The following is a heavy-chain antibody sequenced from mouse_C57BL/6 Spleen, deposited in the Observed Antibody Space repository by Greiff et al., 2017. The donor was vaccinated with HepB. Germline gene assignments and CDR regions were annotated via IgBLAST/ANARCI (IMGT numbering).Heavy chain of an antibody. CDR1: GYAFSSSW. V-gene: IGHV1-82*01. CDR3: ARSGYSNYDGAWFAY. D-gene: IGHD2-5*01. J-gene: IGHJ3*01. CDR2: IYPGDGDT. Sequence: VQLQESGPELVKPGASVKISCKASGYAFSSSWMNWVKQRPGKGLEWIGPIYPGDGDTNYNGKFKGKATLTADKSSSTAYMQLSSLTSEDSAVYFCARSGYSNYDGAWFAYWGQGTLVTVSA.